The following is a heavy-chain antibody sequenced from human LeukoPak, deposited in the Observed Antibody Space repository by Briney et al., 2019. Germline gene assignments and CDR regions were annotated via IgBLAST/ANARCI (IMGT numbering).Heavy chain of an antibody. CDR3: ARSGYSSSFDY. D-gene: IGHD6-13*01. CDR2: ISYDGYDK. CDR1: GFIFSNYG. Sequence: GRSLRLSCAASGFIFSNYGTHWVRQAPGKGLEWVAVISYDGYDKNYADSVKGRFTISRDDSKNTVYLLMKSLRPADTAVYYCARSGYSSSFDYWGQGTLVTVSS. V-gene: IGHV3-30*03. J-gene: IGHJ4*02.